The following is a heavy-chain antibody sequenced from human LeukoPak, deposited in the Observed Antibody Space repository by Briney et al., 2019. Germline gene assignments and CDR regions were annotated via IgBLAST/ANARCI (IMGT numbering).Heavy chain of an antibody. CDR3: ARDLYSGSYFDY. CDR1: GFTFSSYG. CDR2: IWYDGSNK. J-gene: IGHJ4*02. D-gene: IGHD1-26*01. Sequence: GGSLRLSCAASGFTFSSYGVHWVRQAPGKGLEWVAVIWYDGSNKYYADSVKGRFTISRDNSKNTLYLQMNSLRAEDTAVYYCARDLYSGSYFDYWGQGTLVTVSS. V-gene: IGHV3-33*01.